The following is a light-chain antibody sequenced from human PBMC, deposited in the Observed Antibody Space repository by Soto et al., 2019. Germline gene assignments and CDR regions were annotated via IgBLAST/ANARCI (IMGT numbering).Light chain of an antibody. CDR3: TSYTTNKTPL. CDR2: DVS. J-gene: IGLJ2*01. CDR1: SSDVGGYNY. Sequence: QSVLTQPASVSGSPGQSITISCTGTSSDVGGYNYVSWYQQHPGKAPKLMIYDVSSRPSGVSNRFSGSKSGNTVSLTISGLLSEDEADYYCTSYTTNKTPLFGGGTKLTVL. V-gene: IGLV2-14*03.